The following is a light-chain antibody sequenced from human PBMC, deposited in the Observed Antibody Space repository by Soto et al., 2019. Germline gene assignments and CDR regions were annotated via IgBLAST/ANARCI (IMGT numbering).Light chain of an antibody. CDR1: STDIGRYNY. CDR2: DVS. Sequence: SVLTQPASVSGSSGQAITISCTGTSTDIGRYNYVSWHQQHPGKAPKLMIYDVSNRPSGVSNRFSGSKSGNTASLTISGLQAEDEADYYCSSYTSSSTYVFGTGTKVTVL. CDR3: SSYTSSSTYV. V-gene: IGLV2-14*03. J-gene: IGLJ1*01.